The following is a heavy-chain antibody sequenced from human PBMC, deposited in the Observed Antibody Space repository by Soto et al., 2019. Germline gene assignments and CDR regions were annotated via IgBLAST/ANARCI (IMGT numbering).Heavy chain of an antibody. CDR3: ARESSSPNYYYYGMDI. J-gene: IGHJ6*02. CDR1: GGTFSSYA. CDR2: IIPLLGTP. Sequence: QVQLVQSGAEVKKPGSSVKVSCRASGGTFSSYAVSWVRQAPGQGLEWMGVIIPLLGTPKYAPKFQDRVSFTADGSATTAYMELSSLRSDDTAVYYCARESSSPNYYYYGMDIWGQGTTVTVSS. D-gene: IGHD6-6*01. V-gene: IGHV1-69*01.